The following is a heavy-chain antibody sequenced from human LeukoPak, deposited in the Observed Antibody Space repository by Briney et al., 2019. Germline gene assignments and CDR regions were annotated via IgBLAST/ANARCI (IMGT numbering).Heavy chain of an antibody. V-gene: IGHV3-49*04. CDR2: IRSKAYGGTT. D-gene: IGHD3-3*01. Sequence: PGGSLRLSCTASGFTFGDYAMSWVRQAPGKGLEWVGFIRSKAYGGTTEYAASVKGRFTISRDDSKSIAYLQMNSLKTEDTAVYYCSGFPYDFWSGYFDPWGQGTLVTVSS. CDR3: SGFPYDFWSGYFDP. CDR1: GFTFGDYA. J-gene: IGHJ5*02.